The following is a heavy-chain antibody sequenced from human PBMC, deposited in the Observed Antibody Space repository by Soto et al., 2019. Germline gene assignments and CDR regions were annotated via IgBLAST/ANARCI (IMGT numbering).Heavy chain of an antibody. CDR2: INQRGST. CDR1: GGSFSGYY. D-gene: IGHD2-2*01. CDR3: ARGSVVTPAAIFHRVGDNWLDP. V-gene: IGHV4-34*02. J-gene: IGHJ5*02. Sequence: QVQLQQWGAGLLKPSETLSLTCAVYGGSFSGYYWTWIRQPPGPGLEWVGEINQRGSTNYNSSLNGRVTMSVDTSTNQFSLTLTSVTAADTAVYYCARGSVVTPAAIFHRVGDNWLDPWGQGTLVSVSS.